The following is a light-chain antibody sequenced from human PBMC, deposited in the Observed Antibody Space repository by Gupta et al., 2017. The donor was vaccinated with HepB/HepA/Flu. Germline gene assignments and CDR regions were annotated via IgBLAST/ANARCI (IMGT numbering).Light chain of an antibody. V-gene: IGLV3-21*04. J-gene: IGLJ2*01. Sequence: SSVLTQPPSVSLAPGETARITCGGFSFGSKSVHWYQQKPGQAPVMVIYYDTDRPAGIPERLFGSNSGNTATLTISRVEAGDEADYYCQVWDSSSDSVVFGGGTKLTVL. CDR2: YDT. CDR3: QVWDSSSDSVV. CDR1: SFGSKS.